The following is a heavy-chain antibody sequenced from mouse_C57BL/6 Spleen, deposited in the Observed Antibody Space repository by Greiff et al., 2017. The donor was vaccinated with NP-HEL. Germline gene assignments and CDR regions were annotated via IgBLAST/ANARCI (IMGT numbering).Heavy chain of an antibody. J-gene: IGHJ4*01. CDR1: GFTFSDYG. V-gene: IGHV5-17*01. CDR3: ARDFHYAMDY. CDR2: ISSGSSTI. Sequence: EVKVVESGGGLVKPGGSLKLSCAASGFTFSDYGMHWVRQAPEKGLEWVAYISSGSSTIYYAATVKGRFTISRDNAKNTLFLQMTSLRSEDTAMYYCARDFHYAMDYWGQGTSVTVSS.